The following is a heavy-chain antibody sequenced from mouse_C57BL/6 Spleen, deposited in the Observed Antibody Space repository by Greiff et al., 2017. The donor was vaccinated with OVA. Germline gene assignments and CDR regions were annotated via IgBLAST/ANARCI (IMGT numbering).Heavy chain of an antibody. Sequence: LVESGPELVKPGASVKISCKASGYSFTSYYIHWVKQRPGQGLEWIGWIYPGSGNTKYNEKFKGKATLTADTSSSTAYMQLSSLTSEDSAVYYCARDSNAWFAYWGQGTLVTVSA. V-gene: IGHV1-66*01. D-gene: IGHD2-5*01. J-gene: IGHJ3*01. CDR3: ARDSNAWFAY. CDR2: IYPGSGNT. CDR1: GYSFTSYY.